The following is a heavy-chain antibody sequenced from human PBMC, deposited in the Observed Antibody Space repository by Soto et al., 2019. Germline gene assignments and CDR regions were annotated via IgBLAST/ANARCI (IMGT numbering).Heavy chain of an antibody. J-gene: IGHJ6*03. D-gene: IGHD6-19*01. Sequence: GESLKISCKGSGYSFTSYWIGWVRQMPGKGLEWMGIIYPGDSDTRYSPSFQGQVTISADKSISTAYLQWSSLKASDTSMYYCALFDSSGWYYYYYMDVWGKGTTVTVSS. V-gene: IGHV5-51*01. CDR2: IYPGDSDT. CDR3: ALFDSSGWYYYYYMDV. CDR1: GYSFTSYW.